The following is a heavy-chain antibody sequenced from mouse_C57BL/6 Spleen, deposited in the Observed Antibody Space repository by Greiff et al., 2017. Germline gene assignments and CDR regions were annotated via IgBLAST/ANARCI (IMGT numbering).Heavy chain of an antibody. Sequence: EVKLEESGGGLVQPGGSMKLSCVASGFTFSNYCMNWVRQSPEKGLEWVAQIRLKSDNYATHYAESVKGRFTISRDDSKSSVYLQMNNLRAEDTGIYYCTDYYGSSLDSWGQGTTLTVSS. J-gene: IGHJ2*01. V-gene: IGHV6-3*01. CDR1: GFTFSNYC. D-gene: IGHD1-1*01. CDR3: TDYYGSSLDS. CDR2: IRLKSDNYAT.